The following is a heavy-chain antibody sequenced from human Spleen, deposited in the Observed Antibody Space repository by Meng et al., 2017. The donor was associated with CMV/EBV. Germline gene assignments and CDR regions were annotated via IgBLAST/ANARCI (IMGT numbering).Heavy chain of an antibody. D-gene: IGHD3-3*01. CDR2: INHSGST. CDR1: GGSFSGYY. Sequence: SETLSLTCAVYGGSFSGYYWSWIRQPPGKGLEWIGEINHSGSTNYNPSLKSRVTISVDTSKNQFSLKLSSVTAADTAVYYCATRFLEWFQFDYWGQGTLVTVSS. V-gene: IGHV4-34*01. J-gene: IGHJ4*02. CDR3: ATRFLEWFQFDY.